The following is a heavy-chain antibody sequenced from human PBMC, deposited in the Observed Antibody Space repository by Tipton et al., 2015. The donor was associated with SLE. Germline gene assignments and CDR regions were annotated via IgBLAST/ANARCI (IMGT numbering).Heavy chain of an antibody. CDR2: IHDDGTT. Sequence: TLSLTCTVSGSSIATDYYWAWIRQPPGKELEWVGFIHDDGTTNYNPSLESRVTISFDMSKNQVSLKLNSVTAADTAVYYCARDLAIFGVVPFNYMDIWGKGTTVTVSS. CDR3: ARDLAIFGVVPFNYMDI. CDR1: GSSIATDYY. V-gene: IGHV4-38-2*02. J-gene: IGHJ6*03. D-gene: IGHD3-3*01.